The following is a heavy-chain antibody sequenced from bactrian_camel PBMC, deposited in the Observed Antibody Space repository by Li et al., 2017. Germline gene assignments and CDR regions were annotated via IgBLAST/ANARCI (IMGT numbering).Heavy chain of an antibody. J-gene: IGHJ6*01. D-gene: IGHD6*01. Sequence: HVQLVESGGGSVQPGGSLTLSCAASGFTVSKYYMNWVRQAPGKGLEWVSTLKWDGTDTYYADFVKGRFTISRANTMNTAYLQMDSLKSEDTAQYYCVRNPDDNNWYYFGYWGQGTQVTVS. CDR2: LKWDGTDT. CDR3: VRNPDDNNWYYFGY. V-gene: IGHV3S6*01. CDR1: GFTVSKYY.